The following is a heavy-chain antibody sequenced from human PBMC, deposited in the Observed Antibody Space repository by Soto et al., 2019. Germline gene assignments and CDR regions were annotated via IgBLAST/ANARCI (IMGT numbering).Heavy chain of an antibody. J-gene: IGHJ3*02. CDR1: GYTFTSYG. Sequence: ASVKVSCKASGYTFTSYGISWVRQAPGQGLEWMGWISAYNGNTNYAQKLQGRVTMTTDTSTSTAYMELRSLRSDDTAVYYCARGSSYDFWSGYYPAPPHDAFDIWGQGTMVTVSS. D-gene: IGHD3-3*01. V-gene: IGHV1-18*01. CDR2: ISAYNGNT. CDR3: ARGSSYDFWSGYYPAPPHDAFDI.